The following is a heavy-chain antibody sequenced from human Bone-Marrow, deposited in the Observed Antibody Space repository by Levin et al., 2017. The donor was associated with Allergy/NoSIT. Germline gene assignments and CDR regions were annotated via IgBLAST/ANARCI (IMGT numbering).Heavy chain of an antibody. CDR1: GFTFSSYS. V-gene: IGHV3-48*01. J-gene: IGHJ6*02. Sequence: PGGSLRLSCAASGFTFSSYSMNWVRQAPGKGLEWVSYISSSSSTIYYADSVKGRFTISRDNAKNSLYLQMNSLRAEDTAVYYCARDSVRGSGTYDRDYYYGMDVWGQGTTVTVSS. CDR2: ISSSSSTI. CDR3: ARDSVRGSGTYDRDYYYGMDV. D-gene: IGHD3-10*01.